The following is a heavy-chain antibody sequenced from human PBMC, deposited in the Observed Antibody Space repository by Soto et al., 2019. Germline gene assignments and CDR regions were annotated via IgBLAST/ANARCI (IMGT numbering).Heavy chain of an antibody. D-gene: IGHD6-13*01. CDR2: ISSSGSTI. CDR3: ARDRYSSSWYGGYYYYYGMDV. V-gene: IGHV3-48*03. CDR1: GFTFSSYE. Sequence: PGGSLRLSCAASGFTFSSYEMNWVRQAPGKGLEWVSYISSSGSTIYYADSVKGRFTISRENAKNSLYLQMNSLRAGDTAVYYCARDRYSSSWYGGYYYYYGMDVWGQGTTVTVSS. J-gene: IGHJ6*02.